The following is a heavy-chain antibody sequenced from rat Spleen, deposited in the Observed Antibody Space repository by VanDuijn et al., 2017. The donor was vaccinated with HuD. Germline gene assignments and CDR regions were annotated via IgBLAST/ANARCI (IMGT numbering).Heavy chain of an antibody. CDR1: GFTFSNYD. CDR3: ARQDTSGYANWFTY. CDR2: ISPSGTP. J-gene: IGHJ3*01. Sequence: EVQLVESGGGLVQPGRSLKLSCAASGFTFSNYDMAWIRQVPTKGLEWVASISPSGTPYYRDSVKGRFTVSRDNAESTLYLQLDSLRSEDTATYYCARQDTSGYANWFTYWGQGTLVTVSS. D-gene: IGHD4-3*01. V-gene: IGHV5-19*01.